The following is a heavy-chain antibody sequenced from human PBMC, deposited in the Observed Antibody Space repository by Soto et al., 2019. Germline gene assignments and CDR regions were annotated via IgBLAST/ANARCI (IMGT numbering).Heavy chain of an antibody. CDR2: INHSGST. V-gene: IGHV4-34*01. D-gene: IGHD2-15*01. CDR1: GGSFSGYY. Sequence: SETLSLTCAVYGGSFSGYYWSWIRQPPGKGLEWIGEINHSGSTNYNPSLKSRVTISVDTSKNQFSLKLSSVTAADTAVYYCARGGGYCSGGSCYAQAGSYNWFDPWGQGTLVTISS. J-gene: IGHJ5*02. CDR3: ARGGGYCSGGSCYAQAGSYNWFDP.